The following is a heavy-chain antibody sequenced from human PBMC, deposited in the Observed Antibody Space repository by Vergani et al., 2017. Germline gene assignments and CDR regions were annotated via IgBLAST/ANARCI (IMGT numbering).Heavy chain of an antibody. Sequence: VMLVQSGAEVKKPGESLKISCKYSESRFISNEIAWVRQMSGKGLQWMGNINPIDSKIAYSPSFQGQAIMSLDKSITTAYLQWRSLKASDTAIYYCTRHVPCGDGACLHFDHWGQGTQVTVSS. CDR3: TRHVPCGDGACLHFDH. CDR2: INPIDSKI. CDR1: ESRFISNE. V-gene: IGHV5-51*01. J-gene: IGHJ4*02. D-gene: IGHD2-21*01.